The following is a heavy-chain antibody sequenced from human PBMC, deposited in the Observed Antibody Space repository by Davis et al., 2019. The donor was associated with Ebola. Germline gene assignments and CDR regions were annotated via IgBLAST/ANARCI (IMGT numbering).Heavy chain of an antibody. D-gene: IGHD2-21*02. CDR3: AEGGGVGDWDFDP. CDR2: IYYSGST. CDR1: GYSISSGYY. Sequence: MPSETLSLTCTVSGYSISSGYYWSWIRQPPGKGLEWIGYIYYSGSTNYNPSLKSRVTISVDTSKNEFSLKLTSVIAADTAVYYCAEGGGVGDWDFDPWGQGTLVTVSS. J-gene: IGHJ5*02. V-gene: IGHV4-38-2*02.